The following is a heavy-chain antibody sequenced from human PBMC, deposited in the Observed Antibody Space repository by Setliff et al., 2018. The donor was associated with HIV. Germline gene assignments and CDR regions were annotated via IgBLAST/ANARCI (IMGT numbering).Heavy chain of an antibody. Sequence: SETLSLTCAVYGGSFSGYYWSWIRQPPGKGLEWIGEINHSGSTNYNPSIKSRVTISVDTSKNQFSLKLSSVTAADTAVYYCARVDWSNAFDIWGQGTMVTVSS. J-gene: IGHJ3*02. CDR1: GGSFSGYY. CDR2: INHSGST. V-gene: IGHV4-34*01. D-gene: IGHD2-21*01. CDR3: ARVDWSNAFDI.